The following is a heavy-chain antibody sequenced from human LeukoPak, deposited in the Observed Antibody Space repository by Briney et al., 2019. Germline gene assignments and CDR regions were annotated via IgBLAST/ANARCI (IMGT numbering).Heavy chain of an antibody. CDR1: GFTFSNAW. D-gene: IGHD3-3*01. CDR2: ISGSGGST. Sequence: PGGSLRFSCAASGFTFSNAWMSWVRQAPGKGLEWVSAISGSGGSTYYADSVKGRFTISRDNSKNTLYLQMNSLRAEDTAVYYCAKGDDFWSGLSDFDYWGQGTLVTVSS. V-gene: IGHV3-23*01. CDR3: AKGDDFWSGLSDFDY. J-gene: IGHJ4*02.